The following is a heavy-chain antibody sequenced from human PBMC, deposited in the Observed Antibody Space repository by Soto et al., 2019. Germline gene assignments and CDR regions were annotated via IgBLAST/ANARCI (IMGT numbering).Heavy chain of an antibody. D-gene: IGHD3-10*01. CDR3: ARVWRITMVRGVIRAFDI. J-gene: IGHJ3*02. CDR1: GYTFTSYD. CDR2: MNPNSGNT. Sequence: GASVKVSCKASGYTFTSYDINWVRQATGQGLEWMGWMNPNSGNTGYAQKFQGRVTMTRNTSISTAYIELSSLRSEDTAVYYCARVWRITMVRGVIRAFDIWGQGTMVTVSS. V-gene: IGHV1-8*01.